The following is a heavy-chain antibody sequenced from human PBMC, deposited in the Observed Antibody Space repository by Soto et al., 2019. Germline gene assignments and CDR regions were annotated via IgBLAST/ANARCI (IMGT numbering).Heavy chain of an antibody. CDR1: GLTFGSRA. CDR3: ARGSTDSYPGSRIFDF. J-gene: IGHJ4*02. CDR2: ITDTGGDA. Sequence: GGSLRLSCVASGLTFGSRAMTWVRQAPGEGLQWVSTITDTGGDAKYADSVRGRFVISRDNSKKTLYLQMTSLTAEDSAMYYCARGSTDSYPGSRIFDFWGQGTLVTVSS. V-gene: IGHV3-23*01. D-gene: IGHD3-10*01.